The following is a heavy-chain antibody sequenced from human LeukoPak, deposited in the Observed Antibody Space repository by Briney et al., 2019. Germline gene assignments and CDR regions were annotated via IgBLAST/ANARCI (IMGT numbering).Heavy chain of an antibody. Sequence: GGSLRLSCAVSGFTFSGFWMSWSRQAPGKGLEWVASINSDGSEGYYADVVRGRFTISRDNAKNSLYLQINSLRAEDAAVYYCARSSYSSSSSVWGQGTMVTVSS. D-gene: IGHD6-6*01. CDR3: ARSSYSSSSSV. CDR2: INSDGSEG. J-gene: IGHJ3*01. V-gene: IGHV3-7*03. CDR1: GFTFSGFW.